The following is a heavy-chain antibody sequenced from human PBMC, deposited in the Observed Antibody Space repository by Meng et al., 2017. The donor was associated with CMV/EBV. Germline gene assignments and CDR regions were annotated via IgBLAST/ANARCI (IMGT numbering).Heavy chain of an antibody. CDR3: ARDPLIVVVPAAISEVSDYYYGMDV. CDR1: GYTFTSYD. J-gene: IGHJ6*02. V-gene: IGHV1-46*01. CDR2: INPSGGST. D-gene: IGHD2-2*01. Sequence: ASVKVSCKASGYTFTSYDINWVRQATGQGLEWMGIINPSGGSTSYAQKFQGRVTMTRDTSTSTVYMELSSLRSEDTAVYYCARDPLIVVVPAAISEVSDYYYGMDVWGQGTTVTVSS.